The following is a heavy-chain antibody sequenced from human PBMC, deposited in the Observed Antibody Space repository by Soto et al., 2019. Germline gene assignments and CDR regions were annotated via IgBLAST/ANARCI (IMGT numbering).Heavy chain of an antibody. J-gene: IGHJ4*02. CDR3: AKDRGEVAAAGISFDY. D-gene: IGHD6-13*01. CDR2: ISGSGGST. V-gene: IGHV3-23*01. CDR1: GFTFSSYA. Sequence: GGSLRLSCAASGFTFSSYAMSWVRQAPGKGLEWVSAISGSGGSTYYADSVKGRFTISRDNSKNTLYLQMNSLRAEDTAVYYCAKDRGEVAAAGISFDYWGQGTLVTVSS.